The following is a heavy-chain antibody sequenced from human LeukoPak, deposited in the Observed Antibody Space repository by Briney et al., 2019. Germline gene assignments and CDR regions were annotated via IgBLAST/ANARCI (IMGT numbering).Heavy chain of an antibody. CDR3: ARQASHDGRSRLFDY. Sequence: PSETLSLTCTVSGGSISSSSYYWGWIRQPPGKGLEWIGSIYYSGSTYYNPSLKSRATISVDTSKNQFSLKLSSVTAADTAVYYCARQASHDGRSRLFDYWGQGTLVTVSS. D-gene: IGHD1-26*01. V-gene: IGHV4-39*01. J-gene: IGHJ4*02. CDR1: GGSISSSSYY. CDR2: IYYSGST.